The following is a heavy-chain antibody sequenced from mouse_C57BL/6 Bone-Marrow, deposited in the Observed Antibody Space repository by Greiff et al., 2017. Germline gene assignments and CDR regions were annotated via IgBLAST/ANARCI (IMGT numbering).Heavy chain of an antibody. CDR3: ARCRGKWWVAWFAY. CDR1: GYAFTNYL. CDR2: INPGSGGT. Sequence: VQLQQSGAELVRPGTSVKVSCKASGYAFTNYLIEWVKQRPGQGLEWIGVINPGSGGTNYNEKFKCKATLTADKSSSTAYMQLSSRTSEDSAVYFCARCRGKWWVAWFAYWGQGNLVTVSA. J-gene: IGHJ3*01. D-gene: IGHD1-1*02. V-gene: IGHV1-54*01.